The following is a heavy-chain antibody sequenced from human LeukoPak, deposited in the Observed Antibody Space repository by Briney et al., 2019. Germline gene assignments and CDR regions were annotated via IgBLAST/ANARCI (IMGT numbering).Heavy chain of an antibody. CDR1: GGSISSGGYY. J-gene: IGHJ3*02. CDR3: ARDGFREYSSSQNAFDI. Sequence: PSETLSLTCTVSGGSISSGGYYWSWIRQPPGKGLEWIGYIYHSGSTYYNPSLKSRVTISVDRSKNQFSLKLSSVTAADTAVYYCARDGFREYSSSQNAFDIWGQGTMVTVSS. V-gene: IGHV4-30-2*01. CDR2: IYHSGST. D-gene: IGHD6-6*01.